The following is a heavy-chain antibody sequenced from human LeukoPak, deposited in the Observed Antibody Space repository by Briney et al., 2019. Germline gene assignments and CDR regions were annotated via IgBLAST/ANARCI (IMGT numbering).Heavy chain of an antibody. D-gene: IGHD3-10*01. CDR2: INPSGGST. Sequence: ASVKVSCKASGYTFTSYYMHWVRQAPGQGLEWMGLINPSGGSTSYAQNFQGRVTLTSDTSTSTVYMDLSSLRSEDTAVYYCARGRYYYGSGSYYNGRLDYWGLGTLVTVSS. CDR1: GYTFTSYY. CDR3: ARGRYYYGSGSYYNGRLDY. J-gene: IGHJ4*02. V-gene: IGHV1-46*01.